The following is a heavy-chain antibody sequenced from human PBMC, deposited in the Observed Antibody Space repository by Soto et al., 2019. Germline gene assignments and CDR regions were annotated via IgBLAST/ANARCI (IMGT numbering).Heavy chain of an antibody. CDR2: INPSGGST. CDR1: GYTFTSYY. Sequence: QVQLVQSGAEVKKPGASVKVSCKASGYTFTSYYMHWVRQAPGQGLEWMGIINPSGGSTSYAQKFQGRVTMTRDTSTSTVYMELSSLRSEDTAVYYCARDQAAAKYYYYYYGMDVWGQGTTVTVSS. V-gene: IGHV1-46*01. D-gene: IGHD6-25*01. J-gene: IGHJ6*02. CDR3: ARDQAAAKYYYYYYGMDV.